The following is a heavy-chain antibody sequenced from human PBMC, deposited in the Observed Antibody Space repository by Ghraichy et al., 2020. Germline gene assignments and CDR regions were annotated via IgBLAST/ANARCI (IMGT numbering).Heavy chain of an antibody. CDR2: IIPILGIA. CDR3: ARENGGGDLDGGAFDI. V-gene: IGHV1-69*04. Sequence: SVKVSCKASGGTFSSYAISWVRQAPGQGLEWMGRIIPILGIANYAQKFQGRVTITADKSTSTAYMELSSLRSEDTAVYYCARENGGGDLDGGAFDIWGQGTMVTVSS. CDR1: GGTFSSYA. D-gene: IGHD2-21*01. J-gene: IGHJ3*02.